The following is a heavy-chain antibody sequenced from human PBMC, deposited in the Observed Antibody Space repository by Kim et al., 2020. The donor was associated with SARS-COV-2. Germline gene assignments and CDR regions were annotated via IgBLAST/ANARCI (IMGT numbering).Heavy chain of an antibody. V-gene: IGHV3-7*01. J-gene: IGHJ6*02. CDR1: GFTFSRYW. D-gene: IGHD4-17*01. CDR2: IKQDGIEK. Sequence: GGSLRLSCVGSGFTFSRYWMTWVRQAPGKGLEWVANIKQDGIEKNYVDSVRGRFTISRDNGENSLFLLMDSLRGDDTAVYYCARDMPSPGNRLRWGIGTGDSPSFQYYYYNLDVWGQGTTVTVSS. CDR3: ARDMPSPGNRLRWGIGTGDSPSFQYYYYNLDV.